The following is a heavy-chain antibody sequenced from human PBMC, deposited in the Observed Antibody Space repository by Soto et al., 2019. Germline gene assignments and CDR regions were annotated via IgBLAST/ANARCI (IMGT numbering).Heavy chain of an antibody. D-gene: IGHD3-22*01. Sequence: SETLSLTCTVSGGSISSGGYYWSWIRQHPGKGLEWIGYIYYSGSTYYNPSLKSRVTISVDTSKNQFSLKLSSVTAADTAVYYCARGVVGYYDSSGYYWYFDYWGQGTLVTVSS. CDR3: ARGVVGYYDSSGYYWYFDY. CDR1: GGSISSGGYY. J-gene: IGHJ4*02. V-gene: IGHV4-31*03. CDR2: IYYSGST.